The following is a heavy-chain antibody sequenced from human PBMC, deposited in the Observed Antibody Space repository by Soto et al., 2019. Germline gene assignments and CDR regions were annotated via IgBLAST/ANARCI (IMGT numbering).Heavy chain of an antibody. J-gene: IGHJ6*03. V-gene: IGHV3-64*01. Sequence: PGGSLILSCAASGFNLSGYAMDWVRQAPGKGLEYVSGISSNGVGTYYANSVQGRFTISRDNSKNTVYLQMGSLRPEDMAVYYCARRARPDFYYMDVWGKGTTVTVSS. CDR2: ISSNGVGT. CDR3: ARRARPDFYYMDV. D-gene: IGHD6-6*01. CDR1: GFNLSGYA.